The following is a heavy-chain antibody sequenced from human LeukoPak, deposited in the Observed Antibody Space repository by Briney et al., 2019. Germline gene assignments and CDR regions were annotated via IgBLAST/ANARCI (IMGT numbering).Heavy chain of an antibody. CDR3: ARERQSCGGDYSYY. CDR1: GFTFSIYE. Sequence: GGSLRLSCVASGFTFSIYEMNWVRQAPGKGLERVSDIIQSGSTVYYADSVKGRFTISRDNAKNSLYLQMNSLRAEDTAVYYCARERQSCGGDYSYYWGQGTLVTVSS. CDR2: IIQSGSTV. D-gene: IGHD2-21*01. J-gene: IGHJ4*02. V-gene: IGHV3-48*03.